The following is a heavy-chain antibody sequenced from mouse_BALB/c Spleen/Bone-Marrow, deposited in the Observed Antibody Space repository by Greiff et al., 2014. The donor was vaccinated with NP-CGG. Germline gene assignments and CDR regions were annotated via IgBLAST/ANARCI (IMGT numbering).Heavy chain of an antibody. CDR2: IDPETTGT. J-gene: IGHJ2*01. CDR3: TRREAYYRYDGDFAY. V-gene: IGHV1-15*01. D-gene: IGHD2-14*01. Sequence: VQLQQSGAELVRPGASVTLSCKASGYTFTDYEMHWVKQTPVHGLEWIGAIDPETTGTACNQKFKGKATLIADKSSSTAYMELRSLTSEDSAVYYCTRREAYYRYDGDFAYWGQGTTLTVSS. CDR1: GYTFTDYE.